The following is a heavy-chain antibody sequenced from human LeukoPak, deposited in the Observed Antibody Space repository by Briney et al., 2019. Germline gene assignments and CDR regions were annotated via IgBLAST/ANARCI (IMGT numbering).Heavy chain of an antibody. V-gene: IGHV4-30-2*01. J-gene: IGHJ4*02. CDR2: IHHSGST. CDR1: GGSISSGGYY. CDR3: ARVSGDYGEGVDYFDY. D-gene: IGHD4-17*01. Sequence: PSETLSLTCTVSGGSISSGGYYWSWIRQPPGKGLEWIGYIHHSGSTYYNPSLKSRVTISVDRSKNQFSLKLSSVTAADTAVYYCARVSGDYGEGVDYFDYWGQGTLVTVSS.